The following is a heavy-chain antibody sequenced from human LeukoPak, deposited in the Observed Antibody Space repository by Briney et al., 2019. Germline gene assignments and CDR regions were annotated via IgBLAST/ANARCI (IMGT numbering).Heavy chain of an antibody. V-gene: IGHV4-34*01. CDR2: INHSGST. J-gene: IGHJ4*02. D-gene: IGHD5-12*01. CDR1: GGSFSGYY. Sequence: SETLSLTCAVYGGSFSGYYLSWIRQPPGKGLEWIGEINHSGSTNYNPPLKSRVTISVDTSKNQFSLKLSSVTAADTAVYYFATYSGEGMAFDYWGQGTLVTVSS. CDR3: ATYSGEGMAFDY.